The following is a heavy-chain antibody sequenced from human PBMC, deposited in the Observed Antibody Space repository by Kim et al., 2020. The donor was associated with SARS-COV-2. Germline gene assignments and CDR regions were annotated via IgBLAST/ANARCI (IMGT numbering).Heavy chain of an antibody. J-gene: IGHJ4*02. CDR1: GFTFDDYT. D-gene: IGHD6-13*01. CDR3: AKDQGSSTLFDY. V-gene: IGHV3-43*01. Sequence: GGSLRLSCAASGFTFDDYTMHWVRQAPGKGLEWVSLISWDGGSTYYADSVKGRFTISRDNSKNSLYLQMNSLRTEDTALYSCAKDQGSSTLFDYWGQGTLVTVSS. CDR2: ISWDGGST.